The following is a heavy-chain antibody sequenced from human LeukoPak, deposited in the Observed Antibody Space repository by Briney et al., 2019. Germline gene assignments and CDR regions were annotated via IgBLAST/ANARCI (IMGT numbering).Heavy chain of an antibody. V-gene: IGHV1-69*05. D-gene: IGHD5-24*01. CDR3: ARAEDGYNYSGGFDY. Sequence: ASVKVSCKASVGTFSSYAISWVRQAPGQGLEWMGGIIPIFGTANYAQKFQGRVTITTDESTSTAYMELSSLRSEDTAVYYCARAEDGYNYSGGFDYWGQGTLVTVSS. CDR1: VGTFSSYA. J-gene: IGHJ4*02. CDR2: IIPIFGTA.